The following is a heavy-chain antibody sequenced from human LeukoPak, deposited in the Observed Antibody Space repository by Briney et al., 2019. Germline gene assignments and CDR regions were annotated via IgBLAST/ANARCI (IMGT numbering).Heavy chain of an antibody. CDR2: ISSSGSTI. J-gene: IGHJ5*02. D-gene: IGHD2-2*01. V-gene: IGHV3-11*04. CDR1: GFTFSDYY. Sequence: AGGSLRLSCAASGFTFSDYYMSWIRQAPGKGLEWVSYISSSGSTIYYADSVKGRFTISRDNAKNSLYLQMNSLRAEDTAAYSCARERRGYCSSTSCSWFDPWGQGTLVTVSS. CDR3: ARERRGYCSSTSCSWFDP.